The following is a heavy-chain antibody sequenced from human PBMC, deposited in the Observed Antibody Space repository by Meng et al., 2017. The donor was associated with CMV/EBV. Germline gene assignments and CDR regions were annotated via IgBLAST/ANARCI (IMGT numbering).Heavy chain of an antibody. V-gene: IGHV1-18*01. CDR3: ARARVDDVLTGYLPQGDVYYYGMDV. D-gene: IGHD3-9*01. CDR1: GYTFTSYG. J-gene: IGHJ6*02. Sequence: ASVKVSCKASGYTFTSYGISWVRQAPGQGLEWMGWISAYNGNTNYARKFEGRVTMTTDASTTTAYMDLRDLRFDDTAVYYCARARVDDVLTGYLPQGDVYYYGMDVWGLGTTVTVSS. CDR2: ISAYNGNT.